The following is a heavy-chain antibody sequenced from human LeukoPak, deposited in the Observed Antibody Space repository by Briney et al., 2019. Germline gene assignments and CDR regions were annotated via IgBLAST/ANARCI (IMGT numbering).Heavy chain of an antibody. CDR3: ARDDSSGYYVDY. CDR2: ISGYNDNT. Sequence: ASVKVSCKASGYTFTSYGISWVRQAPGQGLEWMGWISGYNDNTNYAQKLQGRLTMTADTSTTTAYVELRSLRSDDTAVYYCARDDSSGYYVDYWGQGTLVTVSS. D-gene: IGHD3-22*01. J-gene: IGHJ4*02. V-gene: IGHV1-18*01. CDR1: GYTFTSYG.